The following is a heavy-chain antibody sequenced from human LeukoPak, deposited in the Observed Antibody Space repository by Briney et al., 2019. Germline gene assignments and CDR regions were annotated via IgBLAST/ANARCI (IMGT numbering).Heavy chain of an antibody. CDR2: ISSSSSYI. CDR1: GFTFSSYS. CDR3: ARDRGHDCSGGSCYTPNWFDP. J-gene: IGHJ5*02. V-gene: IGHV3-21*01. Sequence: GGSLRLSCAASGFTFSSYSMNWVRQAPGKGLEWVSSISSSSSYIYYADSVKGRFTISRDNAKNSLYLQMNSLRAEDTAVYYCARDRGHDCSGGSCYTPNWFDPWGREPWSPSPQ. D-gene: IGHD2-15*01.